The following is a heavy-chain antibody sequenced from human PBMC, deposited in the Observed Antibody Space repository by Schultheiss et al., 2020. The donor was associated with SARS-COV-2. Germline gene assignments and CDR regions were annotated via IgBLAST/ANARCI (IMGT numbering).Heavy chain of an antibody. CDR2: ISSSSSYI. Sequence: GGSLRLSCAASGFTFSSYEMNWVRQAPGKGLEWVSSISSSSSYIYYADSVKGRFTISRDNAKNSLYLQMNSLRAEDTAVYYCARDRYSSGYYPIDYWGQGTLVTVSS. V-gene: IGHV3-21*01. J-gene: IGHJ4*02. D-gene: IGHD3-22*01. CDR3: ARDRYSSGYYPIDY. CDR1: GFTFSSYE.